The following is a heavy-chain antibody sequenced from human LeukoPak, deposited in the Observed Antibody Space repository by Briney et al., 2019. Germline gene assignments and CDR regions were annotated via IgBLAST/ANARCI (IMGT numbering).Heavy chain of an antibody. CDR2: GSTTSSYT. CDR1: GFTFSDYY. CDR3: ARDWYCSSSICYTDRNWFDP. Sequence: PGGTLRLSCAASGFTFSDYYMNWIRQAPGKGLEWVSNGSTTSSYTDYADSVRGRFTISRDNAKNLLYLQMNSLRPEDTAVYYCARDWYCSSSICYTDRNWFDPWGQGTLVTVSS. J-gene: IGHJ5*02. D-gene: IGHD2-2*02. V-gene: IGHV3-11*05.